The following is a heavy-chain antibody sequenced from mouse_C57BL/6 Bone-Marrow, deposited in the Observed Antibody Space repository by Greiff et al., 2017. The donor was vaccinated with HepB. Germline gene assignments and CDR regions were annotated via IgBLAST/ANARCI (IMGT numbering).Heavy chain of an antibody. CDR2: IDPENGDT. J-gene: IGHJ3*01. V-gene: IGHV14-4*01. D-gene: IGHD2-4*01. CDR1: GFNIKDDY. Sequence: EVKLQQSGAELVRPGASVKLSCTASGFNIKDDYMHWVKQRPEQGLEWIGWIDPENGDTEYASKFQGKATITADTSSNTAYLQLSSLTSEDTAVYYCTTDYDGAWFAYWGQGTLVTVSA. CDR3: TTDYDGAWFAY.